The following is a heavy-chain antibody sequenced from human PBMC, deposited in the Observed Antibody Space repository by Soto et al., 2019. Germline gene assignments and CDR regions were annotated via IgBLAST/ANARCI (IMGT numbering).Heavy chain of an antibody. CDR1: GGSISSYY. D-gene: IGHD3-10*01. J-gene: IGHJ5*02. V-gene: IGHV4-59*08. Sequence: KASETLSLTCTVSGGSISSYYWSWIRQPPGKGLEWIGYIYYSGSTNYNPSLKSRVTISVDTSKNQFSLKLSSVTAADTAVYYCAAEAMVRGVIIGFDPWGQGTLVTVSS. CDR2: IYYSGST. CDR3: AAEAMVRGVIIGFDP.